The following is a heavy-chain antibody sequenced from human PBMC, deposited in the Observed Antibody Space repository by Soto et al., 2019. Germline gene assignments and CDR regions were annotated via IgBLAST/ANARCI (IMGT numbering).Heavy chain of an antibody. J-gene: IGHJ4*02. Sequence: PGGSLRLSCAASGFTFSDYYMHWVRQAPGKGLEWVSGISWNSGSIGYADSVKGRFTISRDNAKNSLYLQMNSLRAEDTALYYCAKGHYGGNTMGFDYWGQGTLVTVSS. CDR3: AKGHYGGNTMGFDY. CDR2: ISWNSGSI. V-gene: IGHV3-9*01. D-gene: IGHD4-17*01. CDR1: GFTFSDYY.